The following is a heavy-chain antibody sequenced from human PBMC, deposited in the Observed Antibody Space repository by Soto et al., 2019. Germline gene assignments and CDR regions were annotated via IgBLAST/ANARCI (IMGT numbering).Heavy chain of an antibody. Sequence: QVQLQASGPGLVKHSETLSLTCTVSGDSVTSGSIYWSWIRQPPGKGLEWIGYVHYTGSTNYNPSLKSRVAISVDTSKNHFSLTLSSATAADTGVYYCARDRGNFGVVLADFYQYGMDVWGQGTAVTVSS. CDR1: GDSVTSGSIY. J-gene: IGHJ6*02. V-gene: IGHV4-61*03. CDR2: VHYTGST. D-gene: IGHD3-3*01. CDR3: ARDRGNFGVVLADFYQYGMDV.